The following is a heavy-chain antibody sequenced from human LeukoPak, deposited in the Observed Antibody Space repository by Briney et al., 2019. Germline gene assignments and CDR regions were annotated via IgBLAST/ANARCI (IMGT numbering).Heavy chain of an antibody. V-gene: IGHV4-59*01. Sequence: SETLSLTCTVSGDSISSYYWSWIRQPPGKGLEWIGCIYHSGGTTNYNLSLKSRVTISVDTSKNQFSPKMNSVTAADTAVYYCARAVTTGLDYFDYWGQVTLITVSS. CDR1: GDSISSYY. CDR3: ARAVTTGLDYFDY. CDR2: IYHSGGTT. D-gene: IGHD4-17*01. J-gene: IGHJ4*02.